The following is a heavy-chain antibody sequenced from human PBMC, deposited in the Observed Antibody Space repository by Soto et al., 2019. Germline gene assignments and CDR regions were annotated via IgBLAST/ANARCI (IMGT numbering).Heavy chain of an antibody. Sequence: GGSLRLSCAASGFTFSSYAMSWVRQAPGKGLEWVSSLRGSGDTTYHADSVKGRFTISRDNSKSTLYLQMNSLRAEDTAVYYCAKAPHDSSAYYLEFAYWSQGTLVTVSS. CDR3: AKAPHDSSAYYLEFAY. CDR1: GFTFSSYA. V-gene: IGHV3-23*01. D-gene: IGHD3-22*01. J-gene: IGHJ4*02. CDR2: LRGSGDTT.